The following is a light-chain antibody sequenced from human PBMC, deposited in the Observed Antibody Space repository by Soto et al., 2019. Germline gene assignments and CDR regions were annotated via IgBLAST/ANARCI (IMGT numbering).Light chain of an antibody. Sequence: QSVLTQPPSASGTPGQRVRISCSGSNSNIGSKYVYWYQQLPGTAPKLLMYRNNQRPSGVPDRFSGSKSGTSASLAISGLRSEDEADYYCAAWDNNLGGPAFGGGTKLTVL. CDR2: RNN. V-gene: IGLV1-47*01. J-gene: IGLJ2*01. CDR3: AAWDNNLGGPA. CDR1: NSNIGSKY.